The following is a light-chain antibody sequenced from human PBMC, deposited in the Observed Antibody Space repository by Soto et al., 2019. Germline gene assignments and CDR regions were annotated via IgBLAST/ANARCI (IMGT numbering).Light chain of an antibody. CDR2: AAS. Sequence: IQMTQSPSAMSASVGYRVAITCRASQGISSYLAWYQQKPGKAPKLLIYAASTLQSGVPSRFSGSGSGTGFTLTISCLQSEDFATYYCQQYYSYPITFGQGTRLE. J-gene: IGKJ5*01. V-gene: IGKV1-8*01. CDR3: QQYYSYPIT. CDR1: QGISSY.